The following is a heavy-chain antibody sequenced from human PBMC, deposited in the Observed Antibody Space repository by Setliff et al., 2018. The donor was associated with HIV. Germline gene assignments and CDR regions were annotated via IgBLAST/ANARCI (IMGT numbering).Heavy chain of an antibody. D-gene: IGHD3-16*01. CDR1: GFTFSSYS. CDR3: ARLWHENWGGVDY. Sequence: HPGGSLRLSCAASGFTFSSYSMNWVRQAPGKGLEWVSYISSSSSTIYYADSVKGRFTISRDNAKNSLYLQMNSLRAEDTAVYYCARLWHENWGGVDYWGQGTLVTVSS. V-gene: IGHV3-48*04. CDR2: ISSSSSTI. J-gene: IGHJ4*02.